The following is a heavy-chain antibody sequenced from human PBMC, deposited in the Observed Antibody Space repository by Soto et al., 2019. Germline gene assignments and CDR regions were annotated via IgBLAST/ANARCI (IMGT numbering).Heavy chain of an antibody. CDR1: GFTFSTYG. J-gene: IGHJ6*02. CDR3: AKIAVAGDTYYYNMDV. Sequence: GGSLRLSCAASGFTFSTYGMHWVRQAPGKGLEWVALMSYDGSNKFYADSVKGRFTVSRDNSKNTLYLQMNSLRPEDTAVYYCAKIAVAGDTYYYNMDVWGQGTTVTVS. V-gene: IGHV3-30*18. D-gene: IGHD6-19*01. CDR2: MSYDGSNK.